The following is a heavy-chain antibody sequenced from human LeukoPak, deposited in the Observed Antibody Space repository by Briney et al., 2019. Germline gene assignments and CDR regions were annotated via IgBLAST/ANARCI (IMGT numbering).Heavy chain of an antibody. D-gene: IGHD4-17*01. V-gene: IGHV3-48*03. CDR1: GFTFSSYE. J-gene: IGHJ5*02. Sequence: GGSLRLSCAASGFTFSSYEMNWVRQAPGKGLEWVSYISSSGSTIYYADSVKGRFTISRDNAKNSLYLQMNSLRAEDTAVYYCASRRYYGDYVLWFDPWGQGTLVTVSS. CDR3: ASRRYYGDYVLWFDP. CDR2: ISSSGSTI.